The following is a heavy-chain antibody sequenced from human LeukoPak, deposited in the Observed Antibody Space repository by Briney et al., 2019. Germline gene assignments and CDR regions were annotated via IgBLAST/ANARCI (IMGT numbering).Heavy chain of an antibody. CDR2: IYNSENS. V-gene: IGHV4-61*02. CDR3: AGLVVAYYYMDV. CDR1: GGSISSGSYY. J-gene: IGHJ6*03. Sequence: SETLSLTCTVSGGSISSGSYYWSWIRQPAGKGLEWIGRIYNSENSDYNPSLKSRVTISVDTSKNQFSLKLSSVTAADTAVYYCAGLVVAYYYMDVWGKGTTVTVSS. D-gene: IGHD2-2*01.